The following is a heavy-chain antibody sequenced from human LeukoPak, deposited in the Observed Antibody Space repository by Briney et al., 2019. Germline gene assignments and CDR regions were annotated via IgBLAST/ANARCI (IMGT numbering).Heavy chain of an antibody. J-gene: IGHJ1*01. CDR3: AGETLAPSGVKYFHH. CDR2: IVPTFGST. Sequence: ASVKVSCKASGYTFTSYGISWVRQAPGQGLEWMGRIVPTFGSTNYAQNFQGRVTITTDESTTTAYMEVTSLTSEDTAVYYCAGETLAPSGVKYFHHWGQGTLVTVSS. V-gene: IGHV1-69*05. CDR1: GYTFTSYG. D-gene: IGHD3-16*02.